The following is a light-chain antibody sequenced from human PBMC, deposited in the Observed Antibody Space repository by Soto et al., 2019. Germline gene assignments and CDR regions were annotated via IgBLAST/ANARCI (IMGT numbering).Light chain of an antibody. CDR2: GNS. CDR1: SSNNGAGYD. CDR3: QSYDSSLSGSVV. Sequence: QSVLTQPPSVSGAPGQRVTISCTGSSSNNGAGYDVHWYQQLPGTAPKLLIYGNSNRPSGVPDRFSGSKSCTSASLAITGLQAEDEADYYCQSYDSSLSGSVVFGGGTKLTVL. V-gene: IGLV1-40*01. J-gene: IGLJ2*01.